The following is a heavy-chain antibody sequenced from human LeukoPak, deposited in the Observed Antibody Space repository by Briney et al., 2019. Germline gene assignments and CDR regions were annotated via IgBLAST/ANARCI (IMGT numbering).Heavy chain of an antibody. J-gene: IGHJ6*02. CDR1: GYTFTSYY. CDR3: ARDQYYGSGSPIPYYGMDV. D-gene: IGHD3-10*01. Sequence: ASVKVSCKASGYTFTSYYMHWVRQAPGQGLEWMGIINPSGGSTSYAQKFQGRVTMTRDTPTSTVYMELSSLRSEDTAVYYCARDQYYGSGSPIPYYGMDVWGQGTTVTVSS. V-gene: IGHV1-46*01. CDR2: INPSGGST.